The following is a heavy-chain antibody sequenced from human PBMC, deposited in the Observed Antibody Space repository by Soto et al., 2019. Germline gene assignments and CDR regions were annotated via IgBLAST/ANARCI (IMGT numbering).Heavy chain of an antibody. V-gene: IGHV3-33*01. J-gene: IGHJ4*02. D-gene: IGHD3-16*01. CDR2: IWYDGSNK. CDR3: ARSGPLTGYAFDY. Sequence: QLVESGGGVVQPGRSLRLSCTASGFTFNSDAMHWVRQAPGKGLEWVAVIWYDGSNKYYADSVKGRFTISRDNSKNTLFLQMNSRRAEDTAVYYCARSGPLTGYAFDYWGQGTLVTVSS. CDR1: GFTFNSDA.